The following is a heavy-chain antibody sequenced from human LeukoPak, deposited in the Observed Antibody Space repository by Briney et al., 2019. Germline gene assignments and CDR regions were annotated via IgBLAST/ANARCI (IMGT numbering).Heavy chain of an antibody. CDR2: ISYDGSNQ. D-gene: IGHD2-8*01. Sequence: PGTSLRLSCAASGYTFSSYAMHWVRQAPGKGLEWVAVISYDGSNQYYADSVKGRFTISRDNSKNTLYLQMNSLRAEDTAVYYCAKDPDCTSGVCYTFFDYWGQGTLVTVSS. J-gene: IGHJ4*02. CDR3: AKDPDCTSGVCYTFFDY. CDR1: GYTFSSYA. V-gene: IGHV3-30*04.